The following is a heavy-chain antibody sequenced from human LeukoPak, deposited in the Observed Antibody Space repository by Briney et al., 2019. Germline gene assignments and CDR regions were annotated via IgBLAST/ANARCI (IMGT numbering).Heavy chain of an antibody. V-gene: IGHV4-4*02. CDR3: AREGGPYRPLDY. CDR1: GGSISNTNW. CDR2: VDLLGRT. J-gene: IGHJ4*02. Sequence: PSGTLSLTCGVSGGSISNTNWWTCVRQPPGEGLEWIGEVDLLGRTNYNPSLKSRVAISVDKSENHISLWLTSVTAADTAVYYCAREGGPYRPLDYSGQGTLVTVSS.